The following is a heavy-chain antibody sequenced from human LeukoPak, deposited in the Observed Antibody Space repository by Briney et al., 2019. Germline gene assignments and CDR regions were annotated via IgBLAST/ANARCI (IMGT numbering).Heavy chain of an antibody. CDR1: AFTFSSYA. D-gene: IGHD1-26*01. CDR3: ARPHSGSYNYETQNDY. Sequence: QSGGSLRLSCAGPAFTFSSYAMRWVRQAPGKGLEWVSAISGSGGSTYYADSVKGRFTISRDNSKNTLYLQMNSLRAEDTAVYYCARPHSGSYNYETQNDYWGQGTLVTVSS. CDR2: ISGSGGST. J-gene: IGHJ4*02. V-gene: IGHV3-23*01.